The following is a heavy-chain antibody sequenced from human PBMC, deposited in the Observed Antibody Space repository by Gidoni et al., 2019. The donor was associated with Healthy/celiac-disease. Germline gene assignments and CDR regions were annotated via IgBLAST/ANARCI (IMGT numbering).Heavy chain of an antibody. V-gene: IGHV1-46*01. CDR2: INPSGGST. D-gene: IGHD3-22*01. Sequence: QVQLVQSGAEVKKPGASVKVSCKASVYTFTSYYMHWVRQAPGQGLEWMGIINPSGGSTSYAQKFQGRVTMTRDTSTSTVYMELSSLRSEDTAVYYCARDIRGSSGYSYYFDYWGQGTLVTVSS. CDR3: ARDIRGSSGYSYYFDY. CDR1: VYTFTSYY. J-gene: IGHJ4*02.